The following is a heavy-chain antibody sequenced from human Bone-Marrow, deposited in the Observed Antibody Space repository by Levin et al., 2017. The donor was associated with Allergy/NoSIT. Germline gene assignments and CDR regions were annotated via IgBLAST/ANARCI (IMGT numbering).Heavy chain of an antibody. CDR2: TNSISGNS. J-gene: IGHJ3*01. Sequence: ASVKVSCKASGYSFDDHAINWVRQAPGQGLEWMGWTNSISGNSMYAQDFRGRFVFSLDTSVNTAYLQISDLRAEDTALYYCVREANDHLNDDFDVWGQGTLVTVSS. D-gene: IGHD3-16*01. CDR1: GYSFDDHA. V-gene: IGHV7-4-1*02. CDR3: VREANDHLNDDFDV.